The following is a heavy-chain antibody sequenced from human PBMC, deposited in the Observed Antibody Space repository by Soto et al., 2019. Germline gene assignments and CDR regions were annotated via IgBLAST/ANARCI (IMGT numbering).Heavy chain of an antibody. J-gene: IGHJ4*02. D-gene: IGHD3-3*01. CDR2: IRGSSSDI. CDR1: GLSFSDYY. CDR3: STGPRRLSD. Sequence: QVQLVQSGGGLVKPGESLSLSCTTSGLSFSDYYMSWIRQASGKGLESLSYIRGSSSDIKYADSGKGRFTISRDNAKKSVYLQMNSLRAEDTAVYYCSTGPRRLSDWCQGTPVIVSS. V-gene: IGHV3-11*05.